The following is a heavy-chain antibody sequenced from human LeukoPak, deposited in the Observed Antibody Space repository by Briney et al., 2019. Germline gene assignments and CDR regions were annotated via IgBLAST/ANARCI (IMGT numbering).Heavy chain of an antibody. CDR3: AKDPHGELGRGYFQH. Sequence: GGSLRLSCAASGFTFSSYGMHWVRQAPGKGLEWVAFIRYDGSNKYYADSVKGRFTISRDNSKNTLYLQMNSLRAEDTAVYYCAKDPHGELGRGYFQHWGQGTLVTVSS. D-gene: IGHD1-26*01. CDR1: GFTFSSYG. J-gene: IGHJ1*01. CDR2: IRYDGSNK. V-gene: IGHV3-30*02.